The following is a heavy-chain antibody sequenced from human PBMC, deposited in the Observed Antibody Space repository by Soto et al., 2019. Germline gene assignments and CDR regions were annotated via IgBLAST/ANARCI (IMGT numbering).Heavy chain of an antibody. V-gene: IGHV4-34*01. Sequence: SETLSLTCAVYGGSFSGYYWSWIRQPPGKGLEWIGEINHSGSTNYNPSLKSRVTISVDTSKNQFSLKLSSVTAADTAVYYCARGRPYYDILTGYYKGPPFDYWGQGTLVTVS. D-gene: IGHD3-9*01. CDR2: INHSGST. CDR3: ARGRPYYDILTGYYKGPPFDY. J-gene: IGHJ4*02. CDR1: GGSFSGYY.